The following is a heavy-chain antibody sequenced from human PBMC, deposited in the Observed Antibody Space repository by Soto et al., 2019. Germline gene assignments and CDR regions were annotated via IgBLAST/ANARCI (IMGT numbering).Heavy chain of an antibody. J-gene: IGHJ4*02. V-gene: IGHV3-48*03. D-gene: IGHD1-26*01. CDR3: ASSAYSGSYPSGKGFDS. Sequence: GGSLRLSCAVSGFTFSSYDMNWVRQAPGKGLEWVSYISSSGSTIYYADSVKGRFTISRDNAKNSMYLQMNSLRAEDTAVYYSASSAYSGSYPSGKGFDSWGQGTLVTVSS. CDR2: ISSSGSTI. CDR1: GFTFSSYD.